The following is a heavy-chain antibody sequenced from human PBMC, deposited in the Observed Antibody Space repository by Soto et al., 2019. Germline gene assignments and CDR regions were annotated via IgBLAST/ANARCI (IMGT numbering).Heavy chain of an antibody. J-gene: IGHJ3*02. CDR2: IYPADSDT. CDR3: ARLYSSGWNRAFDI. V-gene: IGHV5-51*01. Sequence: PGESLKISCKGSGYSFTSYWIAWVRQMPGKGLEWMGIIYPADSDTRYSPSFRGQVTISADKSISTAFLQWSSLKASDTAVYYCARLYSSGWNRAFDIWGQGTMVTVSS. CDR1: GYSFTSYW. D-gene: IGHD6-19*01.